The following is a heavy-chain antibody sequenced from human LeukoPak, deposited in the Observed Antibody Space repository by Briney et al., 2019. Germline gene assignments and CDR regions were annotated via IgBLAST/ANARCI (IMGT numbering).Heavy chain of an antibody. J-gene: IGHJ4*02. V-gene: IGHV3-53*01. CDR2: IYSGGAT. CDR3: APVVPTADLKY. Sequence: PGGSLRLSCAASGFSVSTNYMTWVRQAPGKGLEWVSVIYSGGATYYADSVKGRFTISRDNFKKTLFLQMNSLRVEDTAVYYCAPVVPTADLKYWGQGTLVNVSS. CDR1: GFSVSTNY. D-gene: IGHD2-2*01.